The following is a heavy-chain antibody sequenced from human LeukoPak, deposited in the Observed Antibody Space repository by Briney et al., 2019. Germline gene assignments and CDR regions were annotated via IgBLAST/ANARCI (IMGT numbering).Heavy chain of an antibody. Sequence: SETLSLTCAVSGGPISRSSYYWGWIRQPPEKGLEWIAGIYYSGDSYYNPSLKSRLTISVDTSKNQFTLSLSSVTAADSAVYYCAREDSSAWGDVWGQGTTVTVSS. CDR3: AREDSSAWGDV. CDR2: IYYSGDS. CDR1: GGPISRSSYY. V-gene: IGHV4-39*06. J-gene: IGHJ6*02. D-gene: IGHD3-22*01.